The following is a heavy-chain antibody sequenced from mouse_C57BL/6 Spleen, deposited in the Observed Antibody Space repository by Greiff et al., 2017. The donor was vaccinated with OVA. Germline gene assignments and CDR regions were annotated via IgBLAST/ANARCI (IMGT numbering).Heavy chain of an antibody. Sequence: EVQRVESGGGLVQPGGSLKLSCAASGFTFSDYYMYWVRQTPEKRLEWVAYISNGGGSTYYPDTVKGRFTISRDNAKNTLYLQMSRLKSEDTAMYYCARQRVYDGYYGDAMDYWGQGTSVTVSS. CDR3: ARQRVYDGYYGDAMDY. CDR1: GFTFSDYY. CDR2: ISNGGGST. J-gene: IGHJ4*01. V-gene: IGHV5-12*01. D-gene: IGHD2-3*01.